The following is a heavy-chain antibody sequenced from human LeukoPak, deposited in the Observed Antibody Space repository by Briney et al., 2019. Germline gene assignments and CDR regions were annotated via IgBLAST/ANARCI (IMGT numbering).Heavy chain of an antibody. J-gene: IGHJ4*02. CDR2: INHSGST. CDR1: GGSLSGDY. CDR3: ASSHLYSSGWYLSGRFDY. V-gene: IGHV4-34*01. D-gene: IGHD6-13*01. Sequence: TSETLSLTCAVYGGSLSGDYWTWIRQPPGKGLEWIGEINHSGSTNYNPSLKSRVSISVDTSKNQFSLKLISVTTADTAVYYCASSHLYSSGWYLSGRFDYWGQGTLVTVSS.